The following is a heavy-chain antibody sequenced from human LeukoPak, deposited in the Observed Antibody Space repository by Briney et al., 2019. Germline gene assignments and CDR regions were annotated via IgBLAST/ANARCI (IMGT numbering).Heavy chain of an antibody. CDR2: ISSSGSTI. CDR1: GFTFSDYY. D-gene: IGHD1-26*01. V-gene: IGHV3-11*01. CDR3: ARDSADSGSYYGDDAFDI. Sequence: GGSLRLSCAASGFTFSDYYMSWIRQAPGKGLEWVSHISSSGSTIYYADSVKGRFTISRDNAKNSLYLQMNSLRAEDTAVYYCARDSADSGSYYGDDAFDIWGQGTMVTVSS. J-gene: IGHJ3*02.